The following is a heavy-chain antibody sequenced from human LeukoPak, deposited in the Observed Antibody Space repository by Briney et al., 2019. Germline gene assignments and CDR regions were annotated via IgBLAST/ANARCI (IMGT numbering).Heavy chain of an antibody. Sequence: GVSLRLSCAASGFTFSSFGMHWLRKAPGKGLEGVAFIRYDGSNKYYADSEKGRFTISRDNSKNTLYLQMNRLRAEDTAVYYCARVLTYYYDSSGFDYWGQGNLVTASS. V-gene: IGHV3-30*02. CDR1: GFTFSSFG. D-gene: IGHD3-22*01. J-gene: IGHJ4*02. CDR2: IRYDGSNK. CDR3: ARVLTYYYDSSGFDY.